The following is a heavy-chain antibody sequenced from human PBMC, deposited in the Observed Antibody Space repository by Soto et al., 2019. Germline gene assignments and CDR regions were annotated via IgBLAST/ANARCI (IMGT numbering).Heavy chain of an antibody. CDR1: GFTFSTYW. V-gene: IGHV3-7*03. CDR3: ARGSGGHNYYYGMDV. Sequence: EVQLVESGGGLVQPGGSLRLSCTASGFTFSTYWMSWVRQAPGMGLEWVANIGEDGSEKYYVYSVKGRFTISRDNAKNSLYLQMNSLRADDTAVYYCARGSGGHNYYYGMDVWGQGTTVTVSS. J-gene: IGHJ6*02. CDR2: IGEDGSEK. D-gene: IGHD2-15*01.